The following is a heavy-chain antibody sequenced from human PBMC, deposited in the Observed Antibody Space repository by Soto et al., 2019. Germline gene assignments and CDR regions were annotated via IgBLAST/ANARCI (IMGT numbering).Heavy chain of an antibody. CDR3: AKILYDSYTSPLDY. D-gene: IGHD3-22*01. CDR1: GFTFSSYS. V-gene: IGHV3-48*01. J-gene: IGHJ4*02. Sequence: GGSLRLSCAASGFTFSSYSMNWVRQAPGKGLEWVSYISSSSSTIYYADSVKGRFTISRDNAKNSLYLQMNSLRVEDTAVYHCAKILYDSYTSPLDYWGQGTLVTVSS. CDR2: ISSSSSTI.